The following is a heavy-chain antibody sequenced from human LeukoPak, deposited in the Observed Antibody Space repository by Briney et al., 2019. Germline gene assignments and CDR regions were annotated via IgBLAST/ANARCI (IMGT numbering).Heavy chain of an antibody. Sequence: PGGSLRLSCAASGFTFSSYAMSWVRQAPGKGLEWVSAISGSGGSTYYADSVKGRFTISRDNSKNTLYLQMNSPRAEDTAVYYCAKRGSETVLRYFDWSPPFDYWGQGTLVTVSS. CDR1: GFTFSSYA. CDR2: ISGSGGST. CDR3: AKRGSETVLRYFDWSPPFDY. D-gene: IGHD3-9*01. J-gene: IGHJ4*02. V-gene: IGHV3-23*01.